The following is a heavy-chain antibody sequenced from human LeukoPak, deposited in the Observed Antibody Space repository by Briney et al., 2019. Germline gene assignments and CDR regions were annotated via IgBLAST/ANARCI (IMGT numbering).Heavy chain of an antibody. J-gene: IGHJ4*02. Sequence: ASVKVSCKVSGYTLTELSMHWVRQAPGKGLEWMGGFDPEDGETIYAQKFQGRVTMTEDTSTDTAYMELRSLRSDDTAVYYCAAGEIAAAGTREYLFDYWGQGTLVTVSS. CDR1: GYTLTELS. V-gene: IGHV1-24*01. D-gene: IGHD6-13*01. CDR2: FDPEDGET. CDR3: AAGEIAAAGTREYLFDY.